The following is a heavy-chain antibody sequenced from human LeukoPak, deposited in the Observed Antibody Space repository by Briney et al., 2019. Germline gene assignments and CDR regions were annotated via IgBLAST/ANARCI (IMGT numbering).Heavy chain of an antibody. Sequence: SVKVSCKASGGTFSSYAISWVRQAPGQGLEWMGRIIPILGIANYAQKFQGRVTITADKSTSTAYMELSSLRSEDTAVYYCARTRALLWFGEPQIFDYWGQGTLVTVSS. CDR1: GGTFSSYA. D-gene: IGHD3-10*01. J-gene: IGHJ4*02. CDR3: ARTRALLWFGEPQIFDY. CDR2: IIPILGIA. V-gene: IGHV1-69*04.